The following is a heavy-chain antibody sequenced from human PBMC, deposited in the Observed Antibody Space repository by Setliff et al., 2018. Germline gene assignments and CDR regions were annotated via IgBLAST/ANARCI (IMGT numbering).Heavy chain of an antibody. Sequence: PGGSLRLSCAASGFTFSSYAMSWVRQAPGKGLEWVSAISGSGGSTYYADSVKGRFTISRDNANKFLYLHMNSVRDEDTALYHCTRFGDRDGVGIWGQGTMVTVSS. J-gene: IGHJ3*02. V-gene: IGHV3-23*01. D-gene: IGHD2-8*01. CDR3: TRFGDRDGVGI. CDR1: GFTFSSYA. CDR2: ISGSGGST.